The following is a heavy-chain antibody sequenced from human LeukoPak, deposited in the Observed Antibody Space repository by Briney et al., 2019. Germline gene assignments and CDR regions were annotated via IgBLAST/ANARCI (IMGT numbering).Heavy chain of an antibody. V-gene: IGHV1-46*01. CDR1: GYTFTSYY. CDR3: ATTKTARWFDP. CDR2: INPSGGST. D-gene: IGHD1/OR15-1a*01. J-gene: IGHJ5*02. Sequence: ASVKVSCKASGYTFTSYYMHWVRQAPGQGLEWMGIINPSGGSTSYAQKFQGRVTMTRDMSTSTVYMELSSLRSEDTAVYYCATTKTARWFDPWGQGTLVTVSS.